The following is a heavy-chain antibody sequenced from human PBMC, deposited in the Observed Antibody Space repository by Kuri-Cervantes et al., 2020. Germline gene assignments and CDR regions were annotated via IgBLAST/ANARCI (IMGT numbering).Heavy chain of an antibody. V-gene: IGHV3-23*01. Sequence: GGSLRLPCAASGFAFSDYAMMWVRQAPGKGLEWVSGIRVCGDTAYYADSVKGRFTVSRDNSENTLYLEMNSLRAEDTAIYYCVHYSLGQGTLVTVSS. CDR1: GFAFSDYA. CDR2: IRVCGDTA. CDR3: VHYS. J-gene: IGHJ4*02.